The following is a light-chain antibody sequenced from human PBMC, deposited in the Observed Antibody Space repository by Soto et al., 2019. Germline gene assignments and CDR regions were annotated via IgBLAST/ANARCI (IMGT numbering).Light chain of an antibody. J-gene: IGKJ1*01. Sequence: DIQMTQSPSTLSASVGDRVTITCRASQSISSWLAWYQQKPGKAPKLLIYKASSLESGVPSRFSGSGSGTEFTLTISSLQPDDFAPSYCQQYNSYPWTFGQGTKVELK. CDR1: QSISSW. CDR3: QQYNSYPWT. CDR2: KAS. V-gene: IGKV1-5*03.